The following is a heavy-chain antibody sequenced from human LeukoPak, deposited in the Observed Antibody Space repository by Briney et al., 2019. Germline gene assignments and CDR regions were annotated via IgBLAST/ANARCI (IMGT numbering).Heavy chain of an antibody. CDR2: IYYSGST. Sequence: PSETLSLTCTVSGGSISSSSYYWGWIRQPPGKGLEWIGSIYYSGSTYYNPSLKSRVTISVDTSKNQFSLKLSSVTAADTAVYYCARHVGVIYYYDSSGYPYYFDYWGQGTLVTVSS. D-gene: IGHD3-22*01. J-gene: IGHJ4*02. CDR3: ARHVGVIYYYDSSGYPYYFDY. V-gene: IGHV4-39*01. CDR1: GGSISSSSYY.